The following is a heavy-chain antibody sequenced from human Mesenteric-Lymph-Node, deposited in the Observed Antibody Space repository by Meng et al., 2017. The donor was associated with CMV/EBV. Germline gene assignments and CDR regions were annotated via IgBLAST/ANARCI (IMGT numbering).Heavy chain of an antibody. V-gene: IGHV3-48*04. CDR3: ARDQYGSGIGGNYFDY. CDR1: GFTFGSYS. Sequence: GESLKISCAASGFTFGSYSMNWVRQAPGKGLEWISYISSSSSSSTIYYADSVKGRFTISRDNTKNSLYLQMNRLRAEDTAVYYCARDQYGSGIGGNYFDYWGQGTLVTVSS. J-gene: IGHJ4*02. CDR2: ISSSSSSSTI. D-gene: IGHD3-10*01.